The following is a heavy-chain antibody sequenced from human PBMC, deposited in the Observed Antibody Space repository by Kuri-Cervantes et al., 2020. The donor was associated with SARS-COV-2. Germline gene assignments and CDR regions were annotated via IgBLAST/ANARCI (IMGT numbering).Heavy chain of an antibody. J-gene: IGHJ4*02. CDR1: GYTFTGYY. Sequence: ASVKVSCKASGYTFTGYYMHWVRQAPGQGLEWMGIINPSGGSTSYAQKFQGRVTMTRDTSTSTVYVELSSLRSEDTAVYYCARGSAGGRYSNYVLDYWGQGTLVTVSS. D-gene: IGHD4-11*01. CDR2: INPSGGST. V-gene: IGHV1-46*01. CDR3: ARGSAGGRYSNYVLDY.